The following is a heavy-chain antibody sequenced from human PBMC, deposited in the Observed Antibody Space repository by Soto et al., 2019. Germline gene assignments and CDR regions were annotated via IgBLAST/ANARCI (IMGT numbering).Heavy chain of an antibody. CDR2: ISYDGSNR. V-gene: IGHV3-30*18. D-gene: IGHD2-15*01. CDR1: GFTFTNYG. CDR3: ANDGAPRYCSRSSCHPAGAY. J-gene: IGHJ4*02. Sequence: QVQLVESGGGVVQPGRSLRLSCAGSGFTFTNYGLHWVRQAPGKGLEWVAVISYDGSNRYYADSVKGRFTISRDNSKNMLYLQMDSLRAEDTAVYYCANDGAPRYCSRSSCHPAGAYWGQGTLVTVSS.